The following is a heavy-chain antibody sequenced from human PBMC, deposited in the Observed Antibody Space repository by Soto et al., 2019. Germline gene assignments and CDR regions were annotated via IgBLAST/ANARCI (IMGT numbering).Heavy chain of an antibody. CDR1: GFTFDDYA. CDR3: AKDLTEGYSSSWYFDY. J-gene: IGHJ4*02. CDR2: ISWNSGSI. Sequence: PGGSLRLSCAASGFTFDDYAMHWVRQAPGKGLEWVSGISWNSGSIGYADSVKGRFTISRDNAKNSLYLQMNSLRAEDTALYYCAKDLTEGYSSSWYFDYWGQGTLVTVSS. V-gene: IGHV3-9*01. D-gene: IGHD6-13*01.